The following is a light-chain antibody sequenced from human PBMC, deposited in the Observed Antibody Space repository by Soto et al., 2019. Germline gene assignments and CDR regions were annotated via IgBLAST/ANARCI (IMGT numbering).Light chain of an antibody. CDR1: QSVSSY. Sequence: ESVLTESPATVCLSRGERATLSCRASQSVSSYLAWYQQNPGQAPRLLTYDASNRATGLPPRFSGSGSATAFTLTISSLDPEDFAVYSSPQRSNFPLTFGRFTMVDIK. CDR3: PQRSNFPLT. CDR2: DAS. J-gene: IGKJ4*01. V-gene: IGKV3-11*01.